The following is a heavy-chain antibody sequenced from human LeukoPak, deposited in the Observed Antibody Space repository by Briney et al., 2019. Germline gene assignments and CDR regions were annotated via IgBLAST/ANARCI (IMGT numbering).Heavy chain of an antibody. J-gene: IGHJ5*02. CDR3: ARSPRYYDFWSGSDWFDP. V-gene: IGHV4-59*08. Sequence: PSETQSLTCTVSGGSISSYYWSWIRQPPGEGLEWIGYIYYSGSTNYNPSLKSRVTISVDTSKNQFSLKLSSVTAADTAVYYCARSPRYYDFWSGSDWFDPWGQGTLVTVSS. CDR1: GGSISSYY. CDR2: IYYSGST. D-gene: IGHD3-3*01.